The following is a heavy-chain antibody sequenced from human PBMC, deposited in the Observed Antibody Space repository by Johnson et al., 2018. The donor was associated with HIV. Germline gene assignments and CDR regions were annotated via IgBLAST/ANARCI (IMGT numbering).Heavy chain of an antibody. CDR3: AREGDSSGMVFLDAFDI. V-gene: IGHV3-30-3*01. CDR1: GFTFSSYA. J-gene: IGHJ3*02. Sequence: VQLMESGGGVVQPGRSLRLSCAASGFTFSSYAMHWVRQAPGKGLEWVAVISYDGSNKYYADSVKGRFTISRDNSKNTLYLQMNSLRAEDTAVYYCAREGDSSGMVFLDAFDIWGQGTMVTVSS. CDR2: ISYDGSNK. D-gene: IGHD3-22*01.